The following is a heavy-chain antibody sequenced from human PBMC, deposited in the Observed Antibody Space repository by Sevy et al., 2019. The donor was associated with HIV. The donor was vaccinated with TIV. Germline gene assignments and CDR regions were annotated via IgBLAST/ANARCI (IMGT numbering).Heavy chain of an antibody. CDR1: GFTFSDYG. V-gene: IGHV3-33*01. J-gene: IGHJ4*02. CDR3: ARESRSDWYLDS. D-gene: IGHD6-19*01. Sequence: GGSLRLSCAASGFTFSDYGMHWVRQAPGNVLEWVAAIWSDGNNKYYKDSVKGRLTIFRDNSKNTQYLQMNSLRVDDTAVYFCARESRSDWYLDSWGQGTLVTVSS. CDR2: IWSDGNNK.